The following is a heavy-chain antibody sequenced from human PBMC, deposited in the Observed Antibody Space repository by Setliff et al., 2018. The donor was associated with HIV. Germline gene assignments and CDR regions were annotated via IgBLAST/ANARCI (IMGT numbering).Heavy chain of an antibody. CDR3: ARDHVFGSRTGFDP. V-gene: IGHV4-39*07. CDR1: GGSISSSGPGYY. D-gene: IGHD3-10*01. Sequence: ETLSLTCTVSGGSISSSGPGYYWGWVRQPPGGGLEWIGSVYYSGRTYYNPSLRSRVTISVDTSKNQLSLRLSAVTAADTAVYYCARDHVFGSRTGFDPWGPGILVTVSS. CDR2: VYYSGRT. J-gene: IGHJ5*02.